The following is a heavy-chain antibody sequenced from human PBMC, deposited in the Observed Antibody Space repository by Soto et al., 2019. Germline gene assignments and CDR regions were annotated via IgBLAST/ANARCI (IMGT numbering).Heavy chain of an antibody. J-gene: IGHJ6*02. D-gene: IGHD5-18*01. V-gene: IGHV4-30-4*01. CDR1: GGSISSGDYY. CDR2: IYYSGST. CDR3: ARALDTALNYYYYYGMDV. Sequence: SETLSLTCTVSGGSISSGDYYWSWIRQPPGKGLEWIGYIYYSGSTYYNPSLKSRVTISVDTSKNQFSLKLSSVTAADTAVYYCARALDTALNYYYYYGMDVWGQGTTVTV.